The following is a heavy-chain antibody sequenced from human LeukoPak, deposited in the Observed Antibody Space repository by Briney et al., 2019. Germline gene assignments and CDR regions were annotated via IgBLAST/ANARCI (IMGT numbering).Heavy chain of an antibody. V-gene: IGHV3-23*01. D-gene: IGHD3-10*01. CDR2: ISTSGGST. Sequence: GGSLRLSCAASGFSFSSYAMNWVRQAPGKGLEWVATISTSGGSTYYADFVKGRFTISRDNSKNTLYLQMKSLRAEDTAVYYCAKNGHGSGSYYPRTKYYFDYWGQGTLVTVSS. CDR3: AKNGHGSGSYYPRTKYYFDY. CDR1: GFSFSSYA. J-gene: IGHJ4*02.